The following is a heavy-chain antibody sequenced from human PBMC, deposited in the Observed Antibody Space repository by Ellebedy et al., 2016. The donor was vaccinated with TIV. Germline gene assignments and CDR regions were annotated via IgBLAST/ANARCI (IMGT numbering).Heavy chain of an antibody. CDR1: GFTVGTNY. D-gene: IGHD3-10*01. V-gene: IGHV3-66*01. CDR2: IFGGGTT. J-gene: IGHJ4*02. Sequence: LGGSLRLSCAASGFTVGTNYMNWIRQAPGKGLEWVSLIFGGGTTYYADSVKGRFTMSSDTSTNMVFLQINSLRAEDTAVYYCARDGGLGELLEGYFDSWGQGTLVTVSS. CDR3: ARDGGLGELLEGYFDS.